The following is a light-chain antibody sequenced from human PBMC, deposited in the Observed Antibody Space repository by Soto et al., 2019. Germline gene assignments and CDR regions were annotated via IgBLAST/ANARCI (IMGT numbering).Light chain of an antibody. V-gene: IGKV3-20*01. CDR2: DAS. CDR3: QKYSSSPIT. CDR1: QYIGSA. J-gene: IGKJ5*01. Sequence: EVVLTQSPASLSVSQGYRAALSCRASQYIGSAVAWYHQRSGQAPRLLISDASNRATGIPDRFSGGGSGTDFSLTISRLDPEDFAVDYCQKYSSSPITGGQGTRREIK.